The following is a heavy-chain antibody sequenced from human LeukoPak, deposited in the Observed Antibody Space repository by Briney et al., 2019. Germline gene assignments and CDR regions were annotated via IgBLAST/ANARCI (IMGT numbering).Heavy chain of an antibody. D-gene: IGHD2-21*01. V-gene: IGHV4-4*09. J-gene: IGHJ6*03. CDR2: IYTSGST. CDR1: GGSFSGYY. Sequence: PSETLSLTCAVYGGSFSGYYWSWIRQPPGKGLEWIGYIYTSGSTNYNPSLKSRVTISVDTSKNQFSLKLSSVTAADTAVYYCAYLSGAIPSGYYMDVWGKGTTVTVSS. CDR3: AYLSGAIPSGYYMDV.